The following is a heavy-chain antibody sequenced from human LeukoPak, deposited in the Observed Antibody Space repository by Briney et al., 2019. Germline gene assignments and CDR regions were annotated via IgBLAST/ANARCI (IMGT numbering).Heavy chain of an antibody. V-gene: IGHV3-30-3*01. CDR2: ISYDGSNK. D-gene: IGHD1-26*01. J-gene: IGHJ5*02. CDR3: AKALTQGWELSNWFDP. Sequence: PGGSLRLSCAASGFTFSSYAMHWVRQAPGKGLEWVAVISYDGSNKYYADSVKGRFTISRDNSKNTLYLQMNSLRAEDTAVYYCAKALTQGWELSNWFDPWGQGTLVTVSS. CDR1: GFTFSSYA.